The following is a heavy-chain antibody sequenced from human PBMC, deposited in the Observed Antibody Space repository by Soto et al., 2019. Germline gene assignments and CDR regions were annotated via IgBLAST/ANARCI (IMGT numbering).Heavy chain of an antibody. CDR1: GFRFDRSW. CDR2: IKEDGSET. V-gene: IGHV3-7*01. J-gene: IGHJ4*02. Sequence: PGGSLRLSCEASGFRFDRSWMSWVRQTAGKGLEWLTNIKEDGSETFYVDSVKGRFTISRDNAKNSLYLQMSSLRVEDTAVYYCTRDPRENTNDFFVNWGQGVLVIVSS. CDR3: TRDPRENTNDFFVN. D-gene: IGHD2-8*01.